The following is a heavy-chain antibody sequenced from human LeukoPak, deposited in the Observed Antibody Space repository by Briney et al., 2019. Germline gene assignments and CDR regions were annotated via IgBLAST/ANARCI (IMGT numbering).Heavy chain of an antibody. CDR2: IIPIFGTA. CDR1: GYTFTGYY. D-gene: IGHD2-2*01. V-gene: IGHV1-69*13. J-gene: IGHJ4*02. Sequence: SVKVSCKASGYTFTGYYMHWVRQAPGQGLEWMGGIIPIFGTANYAQKFQGRVTITADESTSTAYMELSSLRSEDTAVYYCARDTGEIVVVPAAPLSDWGQGTLVTVSS. CDR3: ARDTGEIVVVPAAPLSD.